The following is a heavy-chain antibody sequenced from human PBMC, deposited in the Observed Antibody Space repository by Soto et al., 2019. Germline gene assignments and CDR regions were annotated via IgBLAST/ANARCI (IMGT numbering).Heavy chain of an antibody. CDR1: GGSISSYY. CDR2: IYYSGST. CDR3: ARHHDS. V-gene: IGHV4-59*08. Sequence: QVQLQESGPGLVKPSETLSLTCTVSGGSISSYYWSWIRQPPGKGLEWIGYIYYSGSTNYNPSLKGRGTISVATSKSQSSLQLSSVTAADTAVYYCARHHDSWGQGTLVTVSS. J-gene: IGHJ4*02.